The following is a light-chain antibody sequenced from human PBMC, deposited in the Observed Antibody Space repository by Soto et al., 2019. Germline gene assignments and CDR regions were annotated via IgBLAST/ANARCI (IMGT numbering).Light chain of an antibody. V-gene: IGLV2-23*02. Sequence: QSVLTQPASVSGSPGQSITISCTGTSSDVGSYNLVSWYQQHPGKAPKLIIYEVSKRPSGVSNRFSGSKSGNTASLTISGLQAEDEADYYCCSYAGSITYLFGGGTKLTVL. J-gene: IGLJ2*01. CDR3: CSYAGSITYL. CDR1: SSDVGSYNL. CDR2: EVS.